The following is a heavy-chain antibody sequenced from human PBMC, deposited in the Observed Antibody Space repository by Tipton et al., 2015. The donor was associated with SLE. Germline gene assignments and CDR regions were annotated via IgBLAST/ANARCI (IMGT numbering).Heavy chain of an antibody. J-gene: IGHJ4*02. CDR3: ASLERYSGYDWHFDY. CDR2: ISWNSGSI. V-gene: IGHV3-9*01. D-gene: IGHD5-12*01. CDR1: GFTFSAYS. Sequence: SLRLSCAASGFTFSAYSMIWVRQAPGKGLEWVSGISWNSGSIGYADSVKGRFTISRDNAKNSLYLQMNSLRAEDTAFYYCASLERYSGYDWHFDYWGQGTPVTVSS.